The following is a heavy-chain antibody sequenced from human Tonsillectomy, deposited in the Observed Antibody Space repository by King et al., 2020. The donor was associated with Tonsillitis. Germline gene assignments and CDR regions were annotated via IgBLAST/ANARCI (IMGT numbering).Heavy chain of an antibody. CDR3: ARDRRIGWELLHFSDY. CDR2: INTNSGGT. D-gene: IGHD1-26*01. Sequence: QLVQSGAEVKKPGASVKVSCKASGYSFTGYQIHWVRQAPGQGLEWMGWINTNSGGTNYAQKFQGRVTVTRDKSISTAYMELSSLRSDDTAVYYCARDRRIGWELLHFSDYWGQGTLVTVSS. CDR1: GYSFTGYQ. J-gene: IGHJ4*02. V-gene: IGHV1-2*02.